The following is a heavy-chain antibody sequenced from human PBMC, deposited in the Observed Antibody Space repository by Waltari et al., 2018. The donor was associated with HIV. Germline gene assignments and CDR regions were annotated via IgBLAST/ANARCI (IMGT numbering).Heavy chain of an antibody. CDR2: INSDGSST. CDR1: GFTFSSYW. Sequence: EVQLVESGGGLVQPGGSLRLSCAASGFTFSSYWMHWVRQAPGKGLVCVSSINSDGSSTTYADSVKGRFTISRDNAKNTLYLQMNSLRDEDTAVYYCATFPINDHSNKRLGYWGQGTLVTVSS. D-gene: IGHD4-4*01. CDR3: ATFPINDHSNKRLGY. V-gene: IGHV3-74*01. J-gene: IGHJ4*02.